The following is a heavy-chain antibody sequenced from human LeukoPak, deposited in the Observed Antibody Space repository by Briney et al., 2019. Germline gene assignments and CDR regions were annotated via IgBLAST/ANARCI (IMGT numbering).Heavy chain of an antibody. CDR2: ISGSGCST. J-gene: IGHJ4*02. D-gene: IGHD2-2*02. Sequence: GGSLRLSCAASGFTFSSYAMSWVRQAPGKGLEWVSAISGSGCSTYYADSVKGRFTISRDNSKNTLYLQMKSLRAEDTAVYYCAKAPVVVPAAIDYWGQGTLVTVSS. CDR1: GFTFSSYA. CDR3: AKAPVVVPAAIDY. V-gene: IGHV3-23*01.